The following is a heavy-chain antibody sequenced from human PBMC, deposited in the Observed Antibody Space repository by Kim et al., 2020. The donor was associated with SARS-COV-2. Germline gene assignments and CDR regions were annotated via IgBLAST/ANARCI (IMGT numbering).Heavy chain of an antibody. CDR2: IYYSGST. V-gene: IGHV4-39*07. CDR3: ARVPSGAFFRHAEYFQH. J-gene: IGHJ1*01. Sequence: SETLSLTCTVSGGSISSSSYYWGWIRQPPGKGLEWIGSIYYSGSTYYNPSLKSRVTISVDTSKNQFSLKLSSVTAADTAVYYCARVPSGAFFRHAEYFQHWGQGTLVTVSS. CDR1: GGSISSSSYY. D-gene: IGHD2-15*01.